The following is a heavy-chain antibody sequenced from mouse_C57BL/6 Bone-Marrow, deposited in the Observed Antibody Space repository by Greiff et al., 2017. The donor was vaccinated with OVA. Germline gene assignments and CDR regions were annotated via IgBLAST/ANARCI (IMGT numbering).Heavy chain of an antibody. Sequence: QVQLQQPGAELVKPGASVKLSCKASGYTFTSYWMQWVKQRPGQGLEWIGEIDPSDSYTNYNQKFKGKATLTVDTSSSTAYMQLSSLTSEDSAVYYCARCGGFTVPRYYAMDYWGQGTSVTVSS. CDR3: ARCGGFTVPRYYAMDY. CDR2: IDPSDSYT. CDR1: GYTFTSYW. D-gene: IGHD1-1*01. J-gene: IGHJ4*01. V-gene: IGHV1-50*01.